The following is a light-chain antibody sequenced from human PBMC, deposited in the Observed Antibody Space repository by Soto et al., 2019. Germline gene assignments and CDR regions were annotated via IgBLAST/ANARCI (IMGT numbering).Light chain of an antibody. CDR3: SSYAGTNVI. Sequence: QAVVTQPPSASGSPGQSVTISCTGTLSDVGGQNFVSWYQQDPGKAPKLMIYDVNKRPSGVPDRFSGSKSGNTASLTVSGLQAEDEANYYCSSYAGTNVIFGGGTKLTVL. V-gene: IGLV2-8*01. CDR1: LSDVGGQNF. J-gene: IGLJ2*01. CDR2: DVN.